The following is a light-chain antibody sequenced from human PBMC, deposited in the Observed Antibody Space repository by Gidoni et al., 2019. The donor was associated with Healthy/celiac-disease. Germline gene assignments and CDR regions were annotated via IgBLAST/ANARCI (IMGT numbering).Light chain of an antibody. CDR1: QDISNY. CDR3: QQYDNLPRT. Sequence: DIQMTQSPSSLSASVGDSVTITCQSSQDISNYLNWYQQKPGKAPKLLIYDASNLETGVPARFSGSGSGTDFTFTISSLQPEDIATYYCQQYDNLPRTCGQGTKVEIK. V-gene: IGKV1-33*01. CDR2: DAS. J-gene: IGKJ1*01.